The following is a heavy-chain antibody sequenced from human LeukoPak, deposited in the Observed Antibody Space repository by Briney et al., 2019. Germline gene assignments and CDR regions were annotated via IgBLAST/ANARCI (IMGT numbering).Heavy chain of an antibody. Sequence: GGSLRLSCAASGFTYSSYWMSWVRQAPGKGLEWVANIKQDESEKHYVDSVKGRFTISRDNAKNSLYLQMNSLRAEDTAVYYCARYYGDYGNWFDPWGQGTLVTVSS. CDR3: ARYYGDYGNWFDP. D-gene: IGHD4-17*01. V-gene: IGHV3-7*01. CDR1: GFTYSSYW. J-gene: IGHJ5*02. CDR2: IKQDESEK.